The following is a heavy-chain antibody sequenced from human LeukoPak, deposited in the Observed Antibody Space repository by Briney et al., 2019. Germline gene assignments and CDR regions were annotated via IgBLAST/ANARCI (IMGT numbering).Heavy chain of an antibody. CDR1: GGSISSYY. CDR3: ARRLKTVVAEFYFDY. V-gene: IGHV4-59*08. J-gene: IGHJ4*02. CDR2: IYYSGST. Sequence: SETLSLTCTVSGGSISSYYWSWIRQPPGKGLEWIAYIYYSGSTNYNPSLKSRVTISVDTSKNQFSLKLTSVTAADTAVYYCARRLKTVVAEFYFDYWGQGTLVTVSS. D-gene: IGHD3-22*01.